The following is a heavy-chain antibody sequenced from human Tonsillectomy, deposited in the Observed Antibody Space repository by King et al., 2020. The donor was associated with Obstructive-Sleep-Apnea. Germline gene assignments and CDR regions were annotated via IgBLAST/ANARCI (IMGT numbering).Heavy chain of an antibody. CDR1: GYTFTGYY. V-gene: IGHV1-2*04. D-gene: IGHD3-3*01. Sequence: QLVQSGAEVKKPGASVKVSCKASGYTFTGYYMHWVRQAPGQGLEWMGWINPNSGGTNYAQKFQGWVTMTRDTSISTAYMELSRLRSDDTAVYYCARGRTSFGVVINVPGAAYYYYGMDVWGEGTTVTVSS. CDR2: INPNSGGT. CDR3: ARGRTSFGVVINVPGAAYYYYGMDV. J-gene: IGHJ6*04.